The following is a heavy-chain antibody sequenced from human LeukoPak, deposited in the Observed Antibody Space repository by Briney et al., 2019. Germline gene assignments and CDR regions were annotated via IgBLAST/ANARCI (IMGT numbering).Heavy chain of an antibody. CDR3: ARDVYCSSTSCYMGYFDY. CDR2: INPNSGGT. CDR1: GYTFTGYY. D-gene: IGHD2-2*02. Sequence: ASVKVSCKASGYTFTGYYMHWVRQAPGQGLEWMGWINPNSGGTNYAQKFQGRVTMTRDTSISTAYMELSRLRSEDTAVYYCARDVYCSSTSCYMGYFDYWGQGTLVTVSS. J-gene: IGHJ4*02. V-gene: IGHV1-2*02.